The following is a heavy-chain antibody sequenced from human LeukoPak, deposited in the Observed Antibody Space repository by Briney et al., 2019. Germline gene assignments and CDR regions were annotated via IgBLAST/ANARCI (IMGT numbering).Heavy chain of an antibody. J-gene: IGHJ6*02. CDR2: VSSTGSP. CDR1: GDSISSIESY. D-gene: IGHD1/OR15-1a*01. CDR3: ARQKWEQQGRDYYFNGLDV. V-gene: IGHV4-39*07. Sequence: SETLSLTCTVSGDSISSIESYWGWIRQPPGKQLEWIGSVSSTGSPYYNPSLESRVSFSMSASENLFSLFLNAVTAADTAVYYCARQKWEQQGRDYYFNGLDVWGPGTTVIVSS.